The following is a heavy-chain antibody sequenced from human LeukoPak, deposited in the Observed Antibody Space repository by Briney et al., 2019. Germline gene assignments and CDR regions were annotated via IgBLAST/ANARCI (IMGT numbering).Heavy chain of an antibody. CDR1: GGSMSSSNW. J-gene: IGHJ3*02. V-gene: IGHV4-4*02. CDR2: IYHSGST. CDR3: ARAYFDWYDAFDI. D-gene: IGHD3-9*01. Sequence: SETLSLTCAVSGGSMSSSNWWNWVRQPPGKGLEWIGEIYHSGSTNSNPSLKSRVTISVDTSKNQFSLKLSSVTAADTAVYYCARAYFDWYDAFDIWGQGTMVTVSS.